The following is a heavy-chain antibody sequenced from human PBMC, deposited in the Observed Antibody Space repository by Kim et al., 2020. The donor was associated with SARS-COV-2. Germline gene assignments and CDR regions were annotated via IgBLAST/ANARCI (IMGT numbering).Heavy chain of an antibody. CDR3: TTLSDYYASGSFAFDT. CDR1: GYRFNSFW. V-gene: IGHV5-51*01. Sequence: GESLKISCKGSGYRFNSFWIGWVRQLPGKGLEWVALIFPDDSDTKYNPSFQGQVTISVDESINTAYLQWNSLRASDTADYFCTTLSDYYASGSFAFDTWGQGTMVTVSS. J-gene: IGHJ3*02. CDR2: IFPDDSDT. D-gene: IGHD3-10*01.